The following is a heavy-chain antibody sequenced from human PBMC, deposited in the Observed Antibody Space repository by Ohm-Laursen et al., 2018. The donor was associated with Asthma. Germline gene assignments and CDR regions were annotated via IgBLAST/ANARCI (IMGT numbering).Heavy chain of an antibody. CDR2: ISYSGTP. V-gene: IGHV4-39*01. CDR3: LRSRTRGAFDY. J-gene: IGHJ4*02. D-gene: IGHD1-1*01. CDR1: GDPISDTYT. Sequence: TLSLTCTVSGDPISDTYTWGWVRQPPGKGLEYIGTISYSGTPYDNPSLRSRVTISVDTSKNQFSLKVSSVTAADTAVYYCLRSRTRGAFDYWGQGRLVTVSS.